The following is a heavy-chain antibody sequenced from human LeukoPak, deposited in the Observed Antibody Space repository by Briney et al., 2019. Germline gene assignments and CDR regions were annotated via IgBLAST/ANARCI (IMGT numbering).Heavy chain of an antibody. J-gene: IGHJ6*03. CDR3: ARLYSSSWSLYYYYYMDV. CDR1: GGSISSYY. V-gene: IGHV4-59*01. CDR2: IYYSGST. D-gene: IGHD6-13*01. Sequence: SETLSLTCTVSGGSISSYYWSWIRQPPGKGLEWIGYIYYSGSTNYNPSLKSRVTISVDTSKNQFSLKLSSVTAADTAVYYCARLYSSSWSLYYYYYMDVWGKGTTVTVSS.